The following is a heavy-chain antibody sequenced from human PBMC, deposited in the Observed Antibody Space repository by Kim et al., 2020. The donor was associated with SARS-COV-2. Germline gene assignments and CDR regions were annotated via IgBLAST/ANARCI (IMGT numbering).Heavy chain of an antibody. CDR2: INPNSGGT. CDR3: ARDHPYSGSLLTDGGFDY. Sequence: ASVKVSCKASGYTFTGYYMHWVRQAPGQGLEWMGWINPNSGGTNYAQKFQGRVTMTRDTSISTAYMELRRLRSDDTAVYYCARDHPYSGSLLTDGGFDYWGQGTLVTVSS. D-gene: IGHD1-26*01. CDR1: GYTFTGYY. V-gene: IGHV1-2*02. J-gene: IGHJ4*02.